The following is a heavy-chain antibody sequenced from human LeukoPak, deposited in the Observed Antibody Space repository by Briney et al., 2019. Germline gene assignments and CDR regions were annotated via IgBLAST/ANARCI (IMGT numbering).Heavy chain of an antibody. J-gene: IGHJ5*02. CDR3: ARQAYYYDSSGYYYAHNWFDP. CDR1: GGSISSSNW. Sequence: SGTLSLTCAVSGGSISSSNWWSWVRQPPGKGLEWIGEIYHSGSTNYHPSLKSRVTISVDKSKNQFSLKLSSVTAADTAVYYCARQAYYYDSSGYYYAHNWFDPWGQGTLVTVSS. D-gene: IGHD3-22*01. V-gene: IGHV4-4*02. CDR2: IYHSGST.